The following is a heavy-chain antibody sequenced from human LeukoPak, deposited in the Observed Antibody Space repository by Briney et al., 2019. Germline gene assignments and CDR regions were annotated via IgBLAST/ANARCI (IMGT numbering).Heavy chain of an antibody. CDR1: GFTFSSYS. Sequence: GGSLRLSCAASGFTFSSYSMNWVRQAPGKGLEWVANIKQDGSEKNYVDSVKGRFTISRDNAKNSLYLQMNGLRAEDTAVYYCARDLSVGSKPDLGFDYWGQGTLVTVSS. V-gene: IGHV3-7*01. CDR3: ARDLSVGSKPDLGFDY. D-gene: IGHD1-26*01. CDR2: IKQDGSEK. J-gene: IGHJ4*02.